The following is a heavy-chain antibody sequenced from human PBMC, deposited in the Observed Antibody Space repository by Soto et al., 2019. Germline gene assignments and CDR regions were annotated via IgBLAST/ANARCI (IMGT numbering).Heavy chain of an antibody. CDR3: ARDPNYYGSGSYLRYYYGMDV. D-gene: IGHD3-10*01. J-gene: IGHJ6*02. V-gene: IGHV3-30-3*01. CDR1: GFTFSSYA. Sequence: QVQLVGSGGGVVQPGRSLRLSCAASGFTFSSYAMHWVRQAPGKGLEWVAVISYDGSNKYYADSVKGRFTISRDNSKNTLYLQMNSLRAEDTAVYYCARDPNYYGSGSYLRYYYGMDVWGQGTTVTVSS. CDR2: ISYDGSNK.